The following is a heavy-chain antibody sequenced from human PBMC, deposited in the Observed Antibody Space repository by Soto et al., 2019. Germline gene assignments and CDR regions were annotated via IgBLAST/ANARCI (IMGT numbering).Heavy chain of an antibody. Sequence: QVQLVQSGAEVKKPGASVKVSCKASGYTLTAYPIHWVRQAPGQRLEWMGWINVANGDTGYSQKFQGRVTVTRDTSASTVYMELSSLTSEDTAVYYCERKDYYGAGVYYFDLWGQGTLVTVSS. CDR3: ERKDYYGAGVYYFDL. CDR2: INVANGDT. CDR1: GYTLTAYP. J-gene: IGHJ4*02. V-gene: IGHV1-3*01. D-gene: IGHD3-10*01.